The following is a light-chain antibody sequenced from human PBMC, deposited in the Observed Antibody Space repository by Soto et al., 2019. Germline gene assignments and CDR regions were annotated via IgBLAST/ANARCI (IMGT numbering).Light chain of an antibody. V-gene: IGLV2-23*01. Sequence: QSALTQPASVSGSPGQSITISCTGTSSDVGSYNLVSWYQQHPGKAHKLMIYEGSKRPSGVSNRFSGSKSGNTASLTISGLQAEDEADYYCCSSAGSSTLVFGGGAKVTVL. CDR1: SSDVGSYNL. CDR3: CSSAGSSTLV. J-gene: IGLJ3*02. CDR2: EGS.